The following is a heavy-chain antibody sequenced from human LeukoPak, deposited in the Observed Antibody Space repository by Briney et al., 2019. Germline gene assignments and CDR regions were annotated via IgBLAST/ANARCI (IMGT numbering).Heavy chain of an antibody. V-gene: IGHV3-9*01. D-gene: IGHD3-9*01. CDR2: ISWNSGSI. Sequence: QPGGSLRLSCAASGFTFDDYAMHWVRQAPGKGLEWVSGISWNSGSIGYADSVKGRFTISRDNAKNSLYLQMNSLRAEDTALYYCAKTHSLVSLTGPFDYWGQGTLVTVSS. J-gene: IGHJ4*02. CDR1: GFTFDDYA. CDR3: AKTHSLVSLTGPFDY.